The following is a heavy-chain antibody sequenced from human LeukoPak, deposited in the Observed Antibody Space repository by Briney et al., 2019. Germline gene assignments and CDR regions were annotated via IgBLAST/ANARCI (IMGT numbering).Heavy chain of an antibody. CDR1: GFTFSGYE. D-gene: IGHD5-18*01. Sequence: PGGSLRLSCEASGFTFSGYEMNWVRQAPGKGLEWLSYISSSGSTIYYADSVKGRFTISRDNAKNSLYLQMNSLRAEDTAVYYCARPVDTAMAYYFDYWGQGTLVTVSS. CDR2: ISSSGSTI. J-gene: IGHJ4*02. V-gene: IGHV3-48*03. CDR3: ARPVDTAMAYYFDY.